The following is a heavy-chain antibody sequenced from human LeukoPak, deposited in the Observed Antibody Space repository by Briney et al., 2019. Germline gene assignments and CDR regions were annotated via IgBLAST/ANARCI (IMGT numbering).Heavy chain of an antibody. CDR3: AGNSYDSGGYYWFDP. CDR1: GYTSTNYG. CDR2: ISVHNGQT. Sequence: ASVKVSCKASGYTSTNYGFSWVRQAPGQGFEWMGWISVHNGQTKSAQKVQGRVIMTTDTSTSTAYMELRSLRSDDTAVYYCAGNSYDSGGYYWFDPWGQGTLVTVSS. J-gene: IGHJ5*02. V-gene: IGHV1-18*01. D-gene: IGHD3-22*01.